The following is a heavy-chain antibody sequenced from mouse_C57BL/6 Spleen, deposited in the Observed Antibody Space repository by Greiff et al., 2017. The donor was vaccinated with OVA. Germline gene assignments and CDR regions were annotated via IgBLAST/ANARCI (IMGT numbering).Heavy chain of an antibody. V-gene: IGHV5-4*01. D-gene: IGHD2-3*01. Sequence: DVMLVESGGGLVKPGGSLKLSCAASGFTFSSYAMSWVRQTPEKRLEWVATISDGGSYTYYPDNVKGRFTISRDNAKNNLYLQMSHLKSEDTAMYYCARDHDGYYAWFAYWGQGTLVTVSA. J-gene: IGHJ3*01. CDR3: ARDHDGYYAWFAY. CDR2: ISDGGSYT. CDR1: GFTFSSYA.